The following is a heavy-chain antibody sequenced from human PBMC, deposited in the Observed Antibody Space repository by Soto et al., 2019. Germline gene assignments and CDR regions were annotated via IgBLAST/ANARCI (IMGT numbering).Heavy chain of an antibody. CDR3: ARDRSPYYGSGSYRPAFDS. J-gene: IGHJ3*02. V-gene: IGHV1-18*01. Sequence: GASVKVSCKASGYTFTSYGISWVRQAPGQGLEWMGWISAYNGNTNYAQKLQGRVTMTTDTSTSTAYMELRSLRSDDTAVYYCARDRSPYYGSGSYRPAFDSWGHGTMVTVS. CDR2: ISAYNGNT. CDR1: GYTFTSYG. D-gene: IGHD3-10*01.